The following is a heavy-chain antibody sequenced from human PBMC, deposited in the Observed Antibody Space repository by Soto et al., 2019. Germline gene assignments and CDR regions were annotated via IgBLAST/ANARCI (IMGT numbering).Heavy chain of an antibody. Sequence: GGSLRLSCAVSGFTFSSSEMYWVRQAPGKGLEWISYIHPSGQPIFYADSVKVRFTISRDNANNSLFLQMNSLRAEDTAVYYCARRASRWGQGTMVTVSS. CDR2: IHPSGQPI. CDR3: ARRASR. V-gene: IGHV3-48*03. CDR1: GFTFSSSE. D-gene: IGHD1-26*01. J-gene: IGHJ3*01.